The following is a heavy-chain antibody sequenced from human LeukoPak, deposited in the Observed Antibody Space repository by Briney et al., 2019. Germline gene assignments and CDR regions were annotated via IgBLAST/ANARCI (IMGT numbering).Heavy chain of an antibody. V-gene: IGHV4-34*01. Sequence: SETLSLTCAVYGGSFSGYYWSWIRQPPGKGLEWIGEINHSGSTNYNPSLKSRVTISVDTSKYQFFLKLSSVTAADTAVYYCARGLGYFENWGQGTLVTVSS. J-gene: IGHJ4*02. D-gene: IGHD3-10*01. CDR1: GGSFSGYY. CDR3: ARGLGYFEN. CDR2: INHSGST.